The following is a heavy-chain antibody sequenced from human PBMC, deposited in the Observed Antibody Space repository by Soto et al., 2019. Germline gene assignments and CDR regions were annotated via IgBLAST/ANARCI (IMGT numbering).Heavy chain of an antibody. J-gene: IGHJ4*02. V-gene: IGHV3-53*01. Sequence: EVQLVESGGDLIQPGGSLRLSCAASGFTVSSNDMSWVRQAPGKGLEWVSLIYSSGSTHYADSVKGRFTISRDNSKNTVLLQMNTLRAEDTAVYYCARRPLNSNGAYWGQGTLVTVSS. D-gene: IGHD3-22*01. CDR2: IYSSGST. CDR1: GFTVSSND. CDR3: ARRPLNSNGAY.